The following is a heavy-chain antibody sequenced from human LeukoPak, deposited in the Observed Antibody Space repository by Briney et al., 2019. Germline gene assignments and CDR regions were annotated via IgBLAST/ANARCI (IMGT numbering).Heavy chain of an antibody. V-gene: IGHV3-20*04. CDR1: GFTFDDYG. CDR2: INWNGGST. CDR3: ARQRVPADIRRPYYFDY. J-gene: IGHJ4*02. D-gene: IGHD2-2*02. Sequence: RAGGSLRLSCAASGFTFDDYGMSWVRQAPGKGLEWVSGINWNGGSTGYADSVKGRFTISRDNAKNSLYLQMNSLRAEDTALYYCARQRVPADIRRPYYFDYWGQGTLVTVYS.